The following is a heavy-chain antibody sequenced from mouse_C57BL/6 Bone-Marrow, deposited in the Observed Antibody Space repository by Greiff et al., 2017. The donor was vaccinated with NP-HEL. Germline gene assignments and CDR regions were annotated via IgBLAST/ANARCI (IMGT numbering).Heavy chain of an antibody. V-gene: IGHV2-2*02. J-gene: IGHJ2*01. CDR3: ARWSYYFDY. CDR1: NFSFTNYG. CDR2: IWRGGGT. Sequence: QVQLKESGPGLVQPSQSLSITCTVSNFSFTNYGVHWVRQSPGKGLEWRGVIWRGGGTDYNVAFISRLSISKDNSNSQVFFIMNSLQANDTAIYYCARWSYYFDYWGQGTTLTVSS.